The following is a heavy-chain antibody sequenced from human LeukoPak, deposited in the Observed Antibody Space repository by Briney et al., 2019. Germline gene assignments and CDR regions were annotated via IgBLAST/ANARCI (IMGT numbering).Heavy chain of an antibody. CDR2: INWNGGST. V-gene: IGHV3-20*04. CDR1: GFTFDDYG. Sequence: GGSLRLSCAASGFTFDDYGMSWVRQAPGKGLEWVSGINWNGGSTGYADSVKGRFTISRDNAKNSLYLQMNSLRAEDTAVYYCARDVGIYDSSGYYGDAFDIWGQGTMVTVSS. D-gene: IGHD3-22*01. J-gene: IGHJ3*02. CDR3: ARDVGIYDSSGYYGDAFDI.